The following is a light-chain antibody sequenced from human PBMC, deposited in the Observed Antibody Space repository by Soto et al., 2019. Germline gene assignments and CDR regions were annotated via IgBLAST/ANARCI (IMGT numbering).Light chain of an antibody. CDR1: QSVLYRSNNKNY. CDR3: QQYYSTLTWT. J-gene: IGKJ1*01. Sequence: DIVMTQSPDSLAVSLGERATINCKSSQSVLYRSNNKNYLAWFQQKPGQPPKVLINWASTRESGVPDRFSGSGSGTDFTLTISSLQAEDVAVYYCQQYYSTLTWTFGQGTKVDIK. CDR2: WAS. V-gene: IGKV4-1*01.